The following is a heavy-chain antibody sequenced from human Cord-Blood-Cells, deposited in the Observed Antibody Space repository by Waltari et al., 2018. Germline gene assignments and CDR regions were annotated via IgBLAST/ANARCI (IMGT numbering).Heavy chain of an antibody. Sequence: QVQLQQWGAGLLKPSETLSLTCAVYGGSFSGYYWSWLRQPPGKGLEWIGEINHSGSSNYNPSLKSRVSISVDTAKNQFARKRSSVTAAETAVYYCARGGRYGSSTSCQNNWFDPWGQGTLVTVSS. D-gene: IGHD2-2*01. V-gene: IGHV4-34*01. J-gene: IGHJ5*02. CDR2: INHSGSS. CDR3: ARGGRYGSSTSCQNNWFDP. CDR1: GGSFSGYY.